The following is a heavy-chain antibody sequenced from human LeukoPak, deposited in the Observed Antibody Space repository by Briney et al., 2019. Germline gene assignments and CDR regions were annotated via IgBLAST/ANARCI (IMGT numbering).Heavy chain of an antibody. CDR3: ARGRVVPAAIEGWFDP. J-gene: IGHJ5*02. D-gene: IGHD2-2*01. Sequence: GGSLRLSCAASGFTFSSYGMSWVRQAPGKGLEWVSYISSSGSTIYYADSVKGRFTISRDNAKNSLYLQMNSLRAEDTAVYYCARGRVVPAAIEGWFDPWGQGTLVTVSS. V-gene: IGHV3-48*04. CDR2: ISSSGSTI. CDR1: GFTFSSYG.